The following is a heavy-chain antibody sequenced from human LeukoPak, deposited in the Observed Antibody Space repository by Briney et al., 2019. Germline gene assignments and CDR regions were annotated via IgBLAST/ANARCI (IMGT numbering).Heavy chain of an antibody. CDR2: IRYDGSNK. D-gene: IGHD6-13*01. CDR1: GFTFSSYG. Sequence: GGSLRLSCAASGFTFSSYGMHWVRQAPGKGLEWVAFIRYDGSNKYYADSVKGRFTISRDNSKNTLYLQMNSLRAEDTALYYCAKDIGLAAAGGVDYWGQGTLVTVSS. V-gene: IGHV3-30*02. J-gene: IGHJ4*02. CDR3: AKDIGLAAAGGVDY.